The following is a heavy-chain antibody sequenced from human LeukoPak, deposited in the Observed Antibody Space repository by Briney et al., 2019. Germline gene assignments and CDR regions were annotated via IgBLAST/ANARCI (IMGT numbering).Heavy chain of an antibody. CDR3: ARVGLGDGYSGFKGSYYYYMDV. CDR1: GDSISSSSSY. J-gene: IGHJ6*03. V-gene: IGHV4-39*07. CDR2: IYYSGST. Sequence: PSETLSLTCSVSGDSISSSSSYWGWIRQPPGKGLEWIGSIYYSGSTYYNPSLKSRVTISVDTSKNQFSLKLSSVTAADTAVYYCARVGLGDGYSGFKGSYYYYMDVWGKGTTVTVSS. D-gene: IGHD5-24*01.